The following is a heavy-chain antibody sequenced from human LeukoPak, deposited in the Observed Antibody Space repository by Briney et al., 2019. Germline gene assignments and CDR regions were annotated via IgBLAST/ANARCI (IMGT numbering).Heavy chain of an antibody. Sequence: GGSLRLSCAASGFTFSDYVMHWVRQAPGKGLEWVAVISIEGNTKYYGASVKGRSIFSRDNSNNTLFLQINIMRPDTTADYYCAKDLSHWGQGSLLIVSS. CDR3: AKDLSH. CDR1: GFTFSDYV. CDR2: ISIEGNTK. V-gene: IGHV3-30*18. D-gene: IGHD2/OR15-2a*01. J-gene: IGHJ4*02.